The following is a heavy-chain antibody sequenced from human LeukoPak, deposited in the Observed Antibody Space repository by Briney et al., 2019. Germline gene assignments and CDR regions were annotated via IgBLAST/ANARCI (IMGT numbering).Heavy chain of an antibody. D-gene: IGHD5-12*01. CDR2: IYSDGTT. Sequence: GGSLRLSCAASGFNVSTKYVNWVRQAPGKGLEWVSLIYSDGTTFYAESVKGRFTVSRDNSKNTLSLQMNSLRGEDTAVYYCATTHRYTGYPGPFDYWGEGALVTVSS. J-gene: IGHJ4*02. V-gene: IGHV3-53*01. CDR1: GFNVSTKY. CDR3: ATTHRYTGYPGPFDY.